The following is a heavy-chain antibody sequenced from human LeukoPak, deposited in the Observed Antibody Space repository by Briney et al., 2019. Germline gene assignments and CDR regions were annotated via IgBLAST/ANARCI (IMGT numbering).Heavy chain of an antibody. D-gene: IGHD3-22*01. Sequence: SETLSLTCTVSGGSISSGSYYWSWIRQPAGKGLEWIGRIYTSGSTNYNPSLKSRVTISVDTSKNQFSLKLSSVTAADTAVYYCAREGQTMIDAFDIWGQGTMVAVSS. CDR2: IYTSGST. J-gene: IGHJ3*02. CDR1: GGSISSGSYY. V-gene: IGHV4-61*02. CDR3: AREGQTMIDAFDI.